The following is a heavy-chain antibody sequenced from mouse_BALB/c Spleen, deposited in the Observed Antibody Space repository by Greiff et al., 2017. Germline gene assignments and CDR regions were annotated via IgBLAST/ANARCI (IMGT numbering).Heavy chain of an antibody. V-gene: IGHV2-9*02. J-gene: IGHJ3*01. Sequence: QVQLKESGPGLVAPSQSLSITCTVSGFSLTSYGVHWVRQPPGKGLEWLGVIWAGGSTNYNSALMSRLSISKDNSKSQVFLKMNSLQTDDTAMYYCARAYDGYRAWFAYWGQGTLVTVSA. CDR3: ARAYDGYRAWFAY. D-gene: IGHD2-3*01. CDR1: GFSLTSYG. CDR2: IWAGGST.